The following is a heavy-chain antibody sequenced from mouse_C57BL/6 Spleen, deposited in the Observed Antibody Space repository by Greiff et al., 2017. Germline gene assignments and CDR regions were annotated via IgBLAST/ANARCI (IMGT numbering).Heavy chain of an antibody. J-gene: IGHJ4*01. CDR3: ANSPHYYGSSPSAMDY. V-gene: IGHV1-82*01. Sequence: QVQLQQSGPELVKPGASVKISCKASGYAFSSSWMNWVKQRPGKGLEWIGRIYPGDGDTNYNGKFKGKATLTADKSSSTAYMQLISLTSEDSAVXFCANSPHYYGSSPSAMDYWGQGTSVTVSS. D-gene: IGHD1-1*01. CDR1: GYAFSSSW. CDR2: IYPGDGDT.